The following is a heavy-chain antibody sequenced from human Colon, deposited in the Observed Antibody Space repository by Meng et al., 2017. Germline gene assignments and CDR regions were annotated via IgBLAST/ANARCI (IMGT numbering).Heavy chain of an antibody. CDR1: GGSISSSYW. D-gene: IGHD6-13*01. CDR2: IYHSGST. V-gene: IGHV4-4*02. J-gene: IGHJ4*02. CDR3: ARRIAASGTRGHFDY. Sequence: QVQLQQWGAGLLKPSWTLSLTCAVSGGSISSSYWWSWVRQPPGKGLEWIGEIYHSGSTNYNPSLESRVTISVDKSKNQFSLNLSSVTAADTAVYYCARRIAASGTRGHFDYWGQGTLVTVSS.